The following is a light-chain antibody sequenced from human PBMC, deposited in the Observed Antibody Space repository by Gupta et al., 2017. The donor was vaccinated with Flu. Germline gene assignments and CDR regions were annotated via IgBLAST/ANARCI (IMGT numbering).Light chain of an antibody. Sequence: SSVLTQPPSVSVAPGQTARITCGGNNIRRKTVHWHQQKPGQAPILVVYDDNDRPSGIPGRFSGSNSGNTATLTISRVEAGDEADYYCQVWDSSSDHVVFGGGTKLTVL. CDR3: QVWDSSSDHVV. V-gene: IGLV3-21*02. CDR2: DDN. CDR1: NIRRKT. J-gene: IGLJ2*01.